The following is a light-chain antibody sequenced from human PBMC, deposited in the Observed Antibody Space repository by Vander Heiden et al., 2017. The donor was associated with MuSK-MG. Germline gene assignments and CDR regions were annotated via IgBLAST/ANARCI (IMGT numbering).Light chain of an antibody. CDR2: ENK. J-gene: IGLJ3*02. V-gene: IGLV3-10*01. Sequence: SYELRQPPPVSVSPGQTATITCSGDALPRKYAYWYQLKSGQAPVLVIFENKKRPLRDPLRITAAQVEDEGDYYCYSTDMTGNRVFGGGTKLTVL. CDR1: ALPRKY. CDR3: YSTDMTGNRV.